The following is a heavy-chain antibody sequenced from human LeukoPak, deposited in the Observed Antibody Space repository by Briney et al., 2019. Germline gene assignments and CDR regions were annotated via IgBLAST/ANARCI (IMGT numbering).Heavy chain of an antibody. J-gene: IGHJ5*02. D-gene: IGHD4-17*01. Sequence: SQTLSLTCTVSGGSISSGGYYWSWIRQHPGKGLEWIGYIYYSGSTYYNPSLKSRVTISVDTSKNQFSLKLSSVTAADTAVYYCAREALRPSRWFDPWGQGTLVTVSS. V-gene: IGHV4-31*03. CDR3: AREALRPSRWFDP. CDR2: IYYSGST. CDR1: GGSISSGGYY.